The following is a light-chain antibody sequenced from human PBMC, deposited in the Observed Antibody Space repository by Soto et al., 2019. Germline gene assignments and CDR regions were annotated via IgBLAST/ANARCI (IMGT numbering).Light chain of an antibody. CDR2: DAS. CDR3: HQYGTSPLT. J-gene: IGKJ4*01. CDR1: QPLTSTY. Sequence: EIVLTQSPGTLSLSPGEGATLSCRASQPLTSTYIAWYQQKPGQAPRLLMYDASTRAVGIPDRFSGSGSGADFTLAISRLEPEDFAVYYCHQYGTSPLTFGGGTRVEIK. V-gene: IGKV3-20*01.